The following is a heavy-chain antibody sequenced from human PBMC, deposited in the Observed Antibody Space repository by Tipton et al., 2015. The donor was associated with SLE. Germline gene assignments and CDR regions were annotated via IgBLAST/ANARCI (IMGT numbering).Heavy chain of an antibody. CDR3: ARHVRGVAGWFDP. J-gene: IGHJ5*02. V-gene: IGHV4-59*01. CDR1: GGSIGSYY. CDR2: IFYGGTA. Sequence: TLSLTCTVSGGSIGSYYWSWMRQAPGKGLEWIGYIFYGGTANNNPSLKSRVTISVDRSKNQFSLNLNSVTAADTAVYYCARHVRGVAGWFDPWGQGTLVTVSS. D-gene: IGHD3-10*01.